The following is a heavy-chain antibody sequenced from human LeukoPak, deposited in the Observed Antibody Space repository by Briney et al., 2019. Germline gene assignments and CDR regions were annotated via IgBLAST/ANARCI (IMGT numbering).Heavy chain of an antibody. CDR2: TYYRSQWYY. Sequence: SQTLSLTCAISGDXVSSDSAAWNWFRQSPSRGLEWLGRTYYRSQWYYDYALSVRSRIAINPDTPRNQFSLHVNSVTPEDTAVYYCAREGGYGKVNYWGQGTLVTVSS. V-gene: IGHV6-1*01. D-gene: IGHD1-1*01. J-gene: IGHJ4*02. CDR1: GDXVSSDSAA. CDR3: AREGGYGKVNY.